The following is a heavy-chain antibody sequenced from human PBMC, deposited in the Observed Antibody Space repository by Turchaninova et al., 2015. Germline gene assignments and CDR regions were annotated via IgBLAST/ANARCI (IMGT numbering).Heavy chain of an antibody. V-gene: IGHV4-31*03. D-gene: IGHD4-17*01. CDR2: IYYSGVP. J-gene: IGHJ4*02. CDR3: ARYDDSSRLFDY. CDR1: GGSISSADYS. Sequence: QVQLQESGPGLVKPSQTLSLTCTVSGGSISSADYSWSWIRQYPGKGLAWFEYIYYSGVPYSNPSLKSRLTMSVETSGNQCSLKRNSVTAADTAVYYCARYDDSSRLFDYWGQGTLVTVSS.